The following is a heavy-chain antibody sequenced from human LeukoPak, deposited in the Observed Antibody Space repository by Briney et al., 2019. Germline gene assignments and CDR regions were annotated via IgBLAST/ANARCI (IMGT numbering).Heavy chain of an antibody. CDR2: ISGSGGST. V-gene: IGHV3-23*01. D-gene: IGHD1-26*01. CDR1: GFTFSSYA. Sequence: PGGSLRLSCAASGFTFSSYAMSWVRQAPGKGLEWVSAISGSGGSTYYADSVKGRFTISRDNSKNTLYLQMNSLRAEDTAVYYCAKAKSGSFDGPHICWGQGTLVTVSS. J-gene: IGHJ4*02. CDR3: AKAKSGSFDGPHIC.